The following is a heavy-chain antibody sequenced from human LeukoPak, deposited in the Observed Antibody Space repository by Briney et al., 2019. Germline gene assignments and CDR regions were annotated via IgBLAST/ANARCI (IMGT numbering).Heavy chain of an antibody. CDR3: ARDYGVVGRFDP. D-gene: IGHD3-3*01. Sequence: GGSLRLSCAASGFTFSSYWMSWVRQAPGKGLEWVANIKQDGSEKYYVGSVKGRFTIFRDNAKNSLYLQMDSLRAEDTAVYYCARDYGVVGRFDPWGQGTLVTVSS. CDR1: GFTFSSYW. CDR2: IKQDGSEK. V-gene: IGHV3-7*01. J-gene: IGHJ5*02.